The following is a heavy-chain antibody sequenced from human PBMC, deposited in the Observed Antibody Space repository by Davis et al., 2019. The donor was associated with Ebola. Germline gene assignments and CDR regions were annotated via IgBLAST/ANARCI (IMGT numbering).Heavy chain of an antibody. CDR1: GYTSTNYG. D-gene: IGHD2-15*01. V-gene: IGHV1-18*04. CDR2: ISAYTGNT. Sequence: AASVKVSCKASGYTSTNYGITWVRQATGQGLEWMGWISAYTGNTNYAQKLQGRVTMTTDTSTSTAYMELRSLRSDDTAVYYCARGGCSGGSCYSADYWGQGTLVTVSS. CDR3: ARGGCSGGSCYSADY. J-gene: IGHJ4*02.